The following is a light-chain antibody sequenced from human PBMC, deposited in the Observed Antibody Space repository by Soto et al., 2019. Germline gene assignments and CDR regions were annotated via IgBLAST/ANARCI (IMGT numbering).Light chain of an antibody. J-gene: IGKJ1*01. CDR3: QQYNSYSAT. V-gene: IGKV1-5*01. CDR2: DAS. CDR1: QSISNY. Sequence: DIQMTQSPSTLSASLRDRVTITCRASQSISNYLAWYQHKPGKAPKLLIYDASNLESGVPSRFSGSGSGTEFTLTISSLQPDDFATYYCQQYNSYSATFGQGTKVDIK.